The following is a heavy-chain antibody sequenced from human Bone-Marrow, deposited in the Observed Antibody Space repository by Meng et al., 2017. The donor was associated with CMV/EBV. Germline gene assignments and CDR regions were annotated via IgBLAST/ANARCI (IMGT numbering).Heavy chain of an antibody. J-gene: IGHJ3*02. V-gene: IGHV4-34*01. CDR3: ARRRWLRVRIDAFDI. CDR2: INHSGST. CDR1: GGSFSGYY. D-gene: IGHD5-12*01. Sequence: SETLSLTCAVYGGSFSGYYWRWIRQPPGKGLEWIGEINHSGSTNYNPSLKSRVTISVDTSKNQFSLKLSSVTAADTAVYYCARRRWLRVRIDAFDIWGQGTMVTFSS.